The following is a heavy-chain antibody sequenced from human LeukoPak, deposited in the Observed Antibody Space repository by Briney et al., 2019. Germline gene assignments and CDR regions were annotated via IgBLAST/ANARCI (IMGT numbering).Heavy chain of an antibody. CDR3: ARDLGATIFDFDY. CDR1: GFTFSSYG. V-gene: IGHV3-48*01. Sequence: PGRSLRLSCAASGFTFSSYGMNWVRQAPGKGLEWVSSISSIGSTIYYADSVKGRFTISRDNAKNSLYLQMNSLRVEDTAVYYCARDLGATIFDFDYWGQGTLVTVSS. J-gene: IGHJ4*02. CDR2: ISSIGSTI. D-gene: IGHD1-26*01.